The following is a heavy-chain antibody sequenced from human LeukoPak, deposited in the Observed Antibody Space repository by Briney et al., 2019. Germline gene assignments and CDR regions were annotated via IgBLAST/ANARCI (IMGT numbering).Heavy chain of an antibody. D-gene: IGHD3-16*02. CDR3: ARVVGGYDY. Sequence: GSLRLSCAASGFTFSSYSMNWVRQAPGKGLEWVSSISSSSSYTYYADSVKGRFTISRDNAKNSLYLQMNSLRAEDTAVYYCARVVGGYDYWGQGTLVTVSS. V-gene: IGHV3-21*01. J-gene: IGHJ4*02. CDR1: GFTFSSYS. CDR2: ISSSSSYT.